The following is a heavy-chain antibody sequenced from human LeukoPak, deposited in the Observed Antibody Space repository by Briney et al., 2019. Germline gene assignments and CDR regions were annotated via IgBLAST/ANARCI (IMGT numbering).Heavy chain of an antibody. D-gene: IGHD1-1*01. CDR2: ISGSGGST. CDR3: AKVLRLERRQIEQNYFDY. J-gene: IGHJ4*02. V-gene: IGHV3-23*01. CDR1: GFTFSSYA. Sequence: PGGSLRLSCAASGFTFSSYAMSWVRQAPGKGLEWVSAISGSGGSTYYADSVKGRFTISRDNSKNTLYLQMSSLRAEDTAVYYCAKVLRLERRQIEQNYFDYWGQGTLVTVSS.